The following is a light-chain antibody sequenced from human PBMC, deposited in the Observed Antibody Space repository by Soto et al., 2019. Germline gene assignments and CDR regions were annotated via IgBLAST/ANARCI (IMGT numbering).Light chain of an antibody. Sequence: QSSLTQHPCASGSPGQSVTISCTGTSSDVGGYNYVSWYQQHPGKAPKLIIYEVNKWPSGVPDRFSGSKSGNTASLTVSGLQAEDEADYYCSSYAGSNNMIFGGGTKLTVL. CDR3: SSYAGSNNMI. V-gene: IGLV2-8*01. CDR1: SSDVGGYNY. J-gene: IGLJ2*01. CDR2: EVN.